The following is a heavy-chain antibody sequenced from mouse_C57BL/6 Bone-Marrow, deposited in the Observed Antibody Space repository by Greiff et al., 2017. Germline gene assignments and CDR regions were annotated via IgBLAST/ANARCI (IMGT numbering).Heavy chain of an antibody. V-gene: IGHV5-9*01. Sequence: EVKLVESGGGLVKPGGSLKLSCAASGFTFSSYTMSWVRQTPEKRLEWVATISGGGGNTYYPDSVQGRFTISRDNAKNTLNLQMSSLRSEDTALYYCASSYGNYPRAMDYWGQGTSVTVSS. J-gene: IGHJ4*01. CDR3: ASSYGNYPRAMDY. CDR1: GFTFSSYT. CDR2: ISGGGGNT. D-gene: IGHD2-1*01.